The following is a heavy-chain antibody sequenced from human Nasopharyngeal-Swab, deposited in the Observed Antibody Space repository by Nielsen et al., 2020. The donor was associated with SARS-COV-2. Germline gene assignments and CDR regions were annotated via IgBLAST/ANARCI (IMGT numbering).Heavy chain of an antibody. CDR2: IYYSGST. D-gene: IGHD2-15*01. Sequence: WVRQAPGQGLEWIGSIYYSGSTYYNPSLKSRVTISVDTSKNQFSLKLSPVTAADTAVYYCARRVYCSGGSCYNDYYYYYGMDVWGQGTTVTVSS. J-gene: IGHJ6*02. CDR3: ARRVYCSGGSCYNDYYYYYGMDV. V-gene: IGHV4-39*07.